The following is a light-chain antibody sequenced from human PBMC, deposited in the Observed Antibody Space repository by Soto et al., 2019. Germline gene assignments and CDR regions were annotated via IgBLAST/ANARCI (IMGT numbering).Light chain of an antibody. V-gene: IGLV1-47*01. CDR2: RNN. CDR3: ASWDDSLSVYF. Sequence: QLVLTQPPSASGTPGQRVSISCSGSTSNLESNYVFWYQQFPATAPKLLIYRNNQRPSGVPDRFSGSKSGTSASLAISGLRSEDEVDYYCASWDDSLSVYFFGPGTKVTVL. J-gene: IGLJ1*01. CDR1: TSNLESNY.